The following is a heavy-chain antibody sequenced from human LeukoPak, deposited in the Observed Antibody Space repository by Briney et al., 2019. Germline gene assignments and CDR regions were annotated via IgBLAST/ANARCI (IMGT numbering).Heavy chain of an antibody. V-gene: IGHV3-11*04. CDR2: FSSRGSTI. CDR3: ARVFDYSGMFDP. CDR1: AFTFYDDD. J-gene: IGHJ5*02. Sequence: GGPLTLSCTASAFTFYDDDMMGPPQARGEGVEGVSYFSSRGSTIYYADSVKGRFTIARDNAKNSLYLQMNSLRAEDTAVYYCARVFDYSGMFDPWGQGTLVTVSS. D-gene: IGHD3-10*01.